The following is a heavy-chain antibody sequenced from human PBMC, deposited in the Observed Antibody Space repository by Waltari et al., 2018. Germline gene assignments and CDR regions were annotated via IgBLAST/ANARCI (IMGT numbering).Heavy chain of an antibody. CDR3: AKWLGGSGGWPYFDY. V-gene: IGHV3-23*04. J-gene: IGHJ4*02. D-gene: IGHD6-19*01. CDR2: ISGSGGST. CDR1: GFTFSSYA. Sequence: EVQLVESGGGLVQPGGSLRLSCAASGFTFSSYAMSWVRQAPGKGLEWVSAISGSGGSTYYADSGKGRFTMSRDNSKNTLYLKMNSLRAEDTAVYYCAKWLGGSGGWPYFDYWGQGTLVTVSS.